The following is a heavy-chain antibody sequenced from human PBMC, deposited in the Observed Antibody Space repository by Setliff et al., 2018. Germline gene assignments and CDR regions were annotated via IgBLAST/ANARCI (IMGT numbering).Heavy chain of an antibody. CDR1: GGSISSSNW. V-gene: IGHV4-4*02. CDR3: ARDLRITMVRGVISGGDY. D-gene: IGHD3-10*01. CDR2: IYHSGST. Sequence: PSETLSLTCAVSGGSISSSNWWSWVRQPPGKGLEWIGEIYHSGSTNYNPSLKSRVTISVDTSKNQSSLKLSSVTAADTAVYYCARDLRITMVRGVISGGDYWGQGTLVTVSS. J-gene: IGHJ4*02.